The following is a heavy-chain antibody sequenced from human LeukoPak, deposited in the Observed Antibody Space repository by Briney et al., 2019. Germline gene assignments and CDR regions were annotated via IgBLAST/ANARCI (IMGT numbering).Heavy chain of an antibody. J-gene: IGHJ3*02. D-gene: IGHD3-16*01. CDR1: GYSISSGYY. CDR2: IYHSGST. Sequence: PSETLSLTCTVSGYSISSGYYWGWIRQPPGKGLEWIGSIYHSGSTYYNPSLKSRVTISVDTSKNQFSLKLSSVTAADTAVYYCARSYVWGSYYAFDIWGQRTMVTVSS. V-gene: IGHV4-38-2*02. CDR3: ARSYVWGSYYAFDI.